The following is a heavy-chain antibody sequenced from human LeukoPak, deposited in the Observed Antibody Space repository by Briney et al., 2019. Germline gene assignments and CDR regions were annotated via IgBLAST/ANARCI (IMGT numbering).Heavy chain of an antibody. CDR3: ARDTDYYDSSGYYYPALPDY. D-gene: IGHD3-22*01. CDR2: INAGNGNT. J-gene: IGHJ4*02. V-gene: IGHV1-3*01. Sequence: ASVKVSCKASGYTFTSYAMHWVRQAPGQRLEWMGWINAGNGNTKYSQKLQGRVTMTTDTSTSTAYMELRSLRSDDTAVYYCARDTDYYDSSGYYYPALPDYWGQGTLVTVSS. CDR1: GYTFTSYA.